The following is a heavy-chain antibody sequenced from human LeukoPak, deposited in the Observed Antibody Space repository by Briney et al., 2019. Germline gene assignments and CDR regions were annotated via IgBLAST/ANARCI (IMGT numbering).Heavy chain of an antibody. D-gene: IGHD3-22*01. CDR1: GGSISSYY. CDR3: AKDIEKGRWLFGFDY. CDR2: IYYSGST. J-gene: IGHJ4*02. V-gene: IGHV4-59*01. Sequence: SETLSLTCTVSGGSISSYYWSWIRQPPGKGLEWIGHIYYSGSTNYNPSLKSRVTISVDMSKNQFSLKLSSVTAADMALYYCAKDIEKGRWLFGFDYWGQGTLVTVSS.